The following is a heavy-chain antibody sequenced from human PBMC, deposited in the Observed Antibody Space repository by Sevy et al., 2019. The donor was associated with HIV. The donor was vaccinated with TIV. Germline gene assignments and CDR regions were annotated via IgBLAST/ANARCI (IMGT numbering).Heavy chain of an antibody. J-gene: IGHJ4*02. Sequence: GGSLRLSCAASGFTFSTYAMHWVRQAPGKGLEWVAVISYDGSNTYYADSVKGRLTISRDSSKTTLYLQMNSLRAEDTAVYFCARDGGYDSRGYDLSNYWGQGTLVTVSS. CDR3: ARDGGYDSRGYDLSNY. V-gene: IGHV3-30*04. CDR2: ISYDGSNT. CDR1: GFTFSTYA. D-gene: IGHD3-22*01.